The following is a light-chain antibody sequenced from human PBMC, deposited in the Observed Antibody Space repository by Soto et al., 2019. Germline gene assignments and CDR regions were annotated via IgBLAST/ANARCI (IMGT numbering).Light chain of an antibody. V-gene: IGKV3-20*01. CDR2: GAS. CDR3: QQYGSSPWT. CDR1: QGVGSNY. J-gene: IGKJ1*01. Sequence: EIVLTQSPGTLSLSPGERATLSCKASQGVGSNYLAWYQQKPGQAPRPLIYGASSRATGIPDRFTGSGSGADLTPNISTLEPDECAVYYCQQYGSSPWTFGQGTTVEIK.